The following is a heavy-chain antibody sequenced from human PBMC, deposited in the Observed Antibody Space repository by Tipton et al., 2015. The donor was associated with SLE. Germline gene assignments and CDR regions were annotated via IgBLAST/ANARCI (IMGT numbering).Heavy chain of an antibody. Sequence: TLSLTCAVYGGSFSGYYWSWIRQPPGKGLEWIGEINHSGSTNYNPSLKSRVTISVDTSKNQFSLKLSSVTAADTAVYYCARNYYDTSGLDYWGQGTLVTVSS. D-gene: IGHD3-22*01. CDR1: GGSFSGYY. CDR2: INHSGST. CDR3: ARNYYDTSGLDY. J-gene: IGHJ4*02. V-gene: IGHV4-34*01.